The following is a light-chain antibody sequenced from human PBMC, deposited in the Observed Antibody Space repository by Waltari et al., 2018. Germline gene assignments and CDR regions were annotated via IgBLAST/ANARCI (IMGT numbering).Light chain of an antibody. CDR2: EDG. J-gene: IGLJ3*02. CDR1: SGSIASNY. CDR3: HSYVDTYHV. Sequence: NFVLTQPLSVSESPGKTVTISCTGSSGSIASNYVQWYRQRPGSAPTPVIHEDGRRPSGVPGRLSGSIDRSSNSAALTISGLKTEDEGDYYCHSYVDTYHVFGGGTKLTVL. V-gene: IGLV6-57*02.